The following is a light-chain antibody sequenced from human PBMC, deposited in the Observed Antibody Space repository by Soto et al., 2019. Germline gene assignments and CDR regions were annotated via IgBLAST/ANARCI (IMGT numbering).Light chain of an antibody. CDR3: LQALQPCT. Sequence: IVMTQSPLSLTVTPGEPASISCRSSQSLLHTNGYNYVEWYLQKPGQSPQLLIYLCSNRASGVPDRLSGSGSATDITLTISRVDAEDVVDYYCLQALQPCTFGQGTKVEI. V-gene: IGKV2-28*01. J-gene: IGKJ1*01. CDR1: QSLLHTNGYNY. CDR2: LCS.